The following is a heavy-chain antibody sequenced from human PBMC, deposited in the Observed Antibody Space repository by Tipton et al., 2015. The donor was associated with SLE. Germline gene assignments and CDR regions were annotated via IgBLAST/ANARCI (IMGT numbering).Heavy chain of an antibody. Sequence: TLSLTCTVSGGSISSYYWSWIRQPPGKGLEWIGYIYYSGSTNYNPSLKSRVPISVDPSKNQFSLKLSSVTAADTAVYYCARWAGPTVNFDYWGQGTLVTVPS. CDR1: GGSISSYY. CDR3: ARWAGPTVNFDY. CDR2: IYYSGST. D-gene: IGHD4-11*01. V-gene: IGHV4-59*01. J-gene: IGHJ4*02.